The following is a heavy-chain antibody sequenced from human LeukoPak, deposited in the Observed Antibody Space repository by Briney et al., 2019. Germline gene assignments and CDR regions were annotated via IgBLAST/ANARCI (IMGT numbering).Heavy chain of an antibody. CDR1: GFTFSKAW. V-gene: IGHV3-15*01. CDR2: IKSKTDGGTT. Sequence: GSLRPSCAASGFTFSKAWINWVRQAPGKGLEWVGRIKSKTDGGTTDYAAPVKGRFTISRDDSKNTLYLQMNSLKTEDTAVYYCTTVFSYGGDLSGIWGQGTLVTVSS. CDR3: TTVFSYGGDLSGI. D-gene: IGHD2-21*02. J-gene: IGHJ4*02.